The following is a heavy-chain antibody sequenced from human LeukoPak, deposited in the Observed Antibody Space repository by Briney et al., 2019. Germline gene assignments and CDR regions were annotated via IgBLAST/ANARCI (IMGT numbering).Heavy chain of an antibody. CDR1: GFTFSNAW. V-gene: IGHV3-15*01. CDR2: IKSKTDGGTT. Sequence: PGGSLRLSCAASGFTFSNAWMSWVRQAPGKGLEWVGRIKSKTDGGTTDYAAPVKGRFTISRDDSKNTLYLQMNSLKTEDTAVYYCTTDFFFRWFGELGDYYYMDVWGKGTTVTISS. D-gene: IGHD3-10*01. J-gene: IGHJ6*03. CDR3: TTDFFFRWFGELGDYYYMDV.